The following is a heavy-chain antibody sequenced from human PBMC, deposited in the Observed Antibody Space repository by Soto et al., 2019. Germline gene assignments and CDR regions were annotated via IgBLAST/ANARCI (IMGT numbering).Heavy chain of an antibody. CDR2: IYYSGST. V-gene: IGHV4-59*01. CDR1: GGSISSYY. Sequence: SETLSLTCTVSGGSISSYYWSWIRQPPGKGLEWIGYIYYSGSTNYNPSLKSRVTISVDTSKNQFSLKLSSVTAADTAVYYCARVPWQYNWFDPWGQGTLVTISS. CDR3: ARVPWQYNWFDP. D-gene: IGHD6-19*01. J-gene: IGHJ5*02.